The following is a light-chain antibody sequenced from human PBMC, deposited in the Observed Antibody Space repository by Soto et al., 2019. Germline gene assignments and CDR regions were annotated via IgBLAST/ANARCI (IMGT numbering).Light chain of an antibody. CDR3: GTWDSSLSAVL. J-gene: IGLJ2*01. Sequence: QSVLTQPPSVSAAPGQKVTISCSGSGSNIGNHYVSWYQQVPGTAPKLLIYDDIKRPSGIPDRFSGSKSVTSATLGITGLQTGDEADYYCGTWDSSLSAVLIGGGTKVTVL. V-gene: IGLV1-51*01. CDR2: DDI. CDR1: GSNIGNHY.